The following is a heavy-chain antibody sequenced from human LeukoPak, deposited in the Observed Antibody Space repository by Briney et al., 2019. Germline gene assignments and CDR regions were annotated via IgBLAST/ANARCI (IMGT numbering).Heavy chain of an antibody. CDR1: GGTFSSYA. CDR2: IIPILGIA. V-gene: IGHV1-69*04. J-gene: IGHJ6*02. Sequence: GSSVKVSCKASGGTFSSYAISWVRQAPGQGLEWMGRIIPILGIANYAQKFQGRVTITADKSTSTAYMELSSLRSEDTAVYYCAKDFANYYDSSGYSRVLINYYYYGMDVWGQGTTVTVSS. CDR3: AKDFANYYDSSGYSRVLINYYYYGMDV. D-gene: IGHD3-22*01.